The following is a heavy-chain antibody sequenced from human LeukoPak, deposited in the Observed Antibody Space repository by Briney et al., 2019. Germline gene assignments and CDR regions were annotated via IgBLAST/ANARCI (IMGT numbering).Heavy chain of an antibody. CDR1: GFTVSSNY. D-gene: IGHD6-19*01. J-gene: IGHJ4*02. CDR2: IYSGGST. V-gene: IGHV3-53*01. Sequence: GSLRLSCAASGFTVSSNYMSWVRQAPGKGLEWVSVIYSGGSTYYADSVKGRFTISRDNSKNTLYLQMNSLRAEDTAVYYCAREGSSGWGLFDYWGQGTLVTVSS. CDR3: AREGSSGWGLFDY.